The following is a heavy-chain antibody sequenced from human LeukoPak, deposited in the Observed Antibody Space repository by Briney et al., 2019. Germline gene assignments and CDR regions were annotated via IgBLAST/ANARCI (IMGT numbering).Heavy chain of an antibody. Sequence: ASVKVSCKASGYTFTSYYMHWVRQAPGQGLEWMGWINPNSGGTNYAQKFQGRVTMTRDTSISTAYMELSRLRSDDTAVYYCASPKVDSSGWYYFDYWGQGTLVTVSS. CDR1: GYTFTSYY. CDR2: INPNSGGT. CDR3: ASPKVDSSGWYYFDY. D-gene: IGHD6-19*01. V-gene: IGHV1-2*02. J-gene: IGHJ4*02.